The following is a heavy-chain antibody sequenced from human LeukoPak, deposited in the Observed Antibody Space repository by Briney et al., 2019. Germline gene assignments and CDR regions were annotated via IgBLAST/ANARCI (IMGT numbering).Heavy chain of an antibody. Sequence: GGSLRLSCAASGFTVSSNYMSWVRQAPGKGLQWVANIKQDGSQKFYVDSVKGRFTISRDNTKNLLYLQMNSLRAEDTAVYYCARGDFSDYGDYVDAFDVWGQGTMVTVSS. CDR3: ARGDFSDYGDYVDAFDV. V-gene: IGHV3-7*01. CDR1: GFTVSSNY. D-gene: IGHD4-17*01. CDR2: IKQDGSQK. J-gene: IGHJ3*01.